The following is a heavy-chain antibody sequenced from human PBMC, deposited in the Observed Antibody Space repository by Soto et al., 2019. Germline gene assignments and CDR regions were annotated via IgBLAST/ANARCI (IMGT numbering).Heavy chain of an antibody. J-gene: IGHJ5*02. D-gene: IGHD6-13*01. V-gene: IGHV1-8*01. CDR2: MNPNSGNT. CDR1: GYTFTSYD. CDR3: ARERSAAGAGWFDP. Sequence: ASVKVSCKASGYTFTSYDINWVRQATGQGLEWMGWMNPNSGNTDYAQKFQGRVTMTRNTSISTAYMELSSLRSEDTAVYYCARERSAAGAGWFDPWGQGTLVT.